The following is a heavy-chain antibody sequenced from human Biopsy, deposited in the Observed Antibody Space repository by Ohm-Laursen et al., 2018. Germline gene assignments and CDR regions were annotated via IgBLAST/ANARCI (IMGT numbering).Heavy chain of an antibody. CDR2: IFYGGIT. Sequence: SDTLSLTWAASGGSISSETNYWGWIRQPPGKGLEWIGSIFYGGITYYNPSLKSRVTISVDTSKNQFSLNLSSVTGADTAVYYCARTPRDSFWSGSYKRGLWFDPWGQGTLVIASS. V-gene: IGHV4-39*01. D-gene: IGHD3-3*01. J-gene: IGHJ5*02. CDR3: ARTPRDSFWSGSYKRGLWFDP. CDR1: GGSISSETNY.